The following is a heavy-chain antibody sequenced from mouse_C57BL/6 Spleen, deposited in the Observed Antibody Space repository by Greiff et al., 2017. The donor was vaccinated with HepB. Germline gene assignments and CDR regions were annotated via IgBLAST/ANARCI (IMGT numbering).Heavy chain of an antibody. D-gene: IGHD6-2*01. V-gene: IGHV1-76*01. CDR1: GYTFTDYY. CDR2: IYPGSGNT. J-gene: IGHJ1*03. Sequence: VKLMESGAELVRPGASVKLSCKASGYTFTDYYINWVKQRPGQGLEWIARIYPGSGNTYYNGKFKGKATLTAEKSSSTAYMQLSSLTSEDSAVYFCARPFVSGVWGTGTTVTVSS. CDR3: ARPFVSGV.